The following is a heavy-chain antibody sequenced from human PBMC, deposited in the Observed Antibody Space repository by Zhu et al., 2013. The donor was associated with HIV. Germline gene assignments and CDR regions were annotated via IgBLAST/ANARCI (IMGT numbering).Heavy chain of an antibody. V-gene: IGHV1-69*06. D-gene: IGHD2-8*01. Sequence: QVQLVQSGAEVKKPGASVKVSCKASGGTFSSYAISWVRQAPGQGLEWMGGIIPIIGTRNYAQKFQGRVTITADKSTSTVYMTLSSLSPEDTAVYFCAREGVSGSWGQGSLVSVSS. J-gene: IGHJ4*02. CDR3: AREGVSGS. CDR1: GGTFSSYA. CDR2: IIPIIGTR.